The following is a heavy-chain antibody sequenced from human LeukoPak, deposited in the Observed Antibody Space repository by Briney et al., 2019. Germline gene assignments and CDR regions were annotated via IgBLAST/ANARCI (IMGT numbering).Heavy chain of an antibody. CDR3: ARAGGTSWADY. V-gene: IGHV3-7*01. CDR1: GFTFRDYW. CDR2: VKQDGPEK. Sequence: GGSLRLSCEASGFTFRDYWMTWVRQAPGKGLEWVANVKQDGPEKFYVDSVKGRFTISRDNGKNSLYLQMNSLRVEDTAIYYCARAGGTSWADYWGQGTLVTVSS. D-gene: IGHD6-13*01. J-gene: IGHJ4*02.